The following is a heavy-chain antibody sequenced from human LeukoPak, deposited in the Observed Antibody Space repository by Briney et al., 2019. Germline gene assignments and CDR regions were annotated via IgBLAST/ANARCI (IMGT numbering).Heavy chain of an antibody. D-gene: IGHD5-24*01. J-gene: IGHJ4*03. CDR2: IGHLGDT. Sequence: SETLSLTCAVYGGSFSRYYWSWIRQSPGGGVEWIAEIGHLGDTNYNPSVTSRVTISVDTSKNQFSLKVKSLSAADTAVYYCARGATISETGYFDFWGQGTLVTVSS. V-gene: IGHV4-34*01. CDR1: GGSFSRYY. CDR3: ARGATISETGYFDF.